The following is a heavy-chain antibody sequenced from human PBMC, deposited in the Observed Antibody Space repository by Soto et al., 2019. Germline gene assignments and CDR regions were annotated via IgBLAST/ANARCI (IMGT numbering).Heavy chain of an antibody. CDR1: GGSFSGYQ. CDR3: ARGRQVAPSALFRRAGDYSLDV. CDR2: INHRGST. V-gene: IGHV4-34*01. J-gene: IGHJ6*02. D-gene: IGHD2-2*01. Sequence: NPSETLSLTCAVYGGSFSGYQWTRIRQPPGKGLEWIGEINHRGSTNLNPSLGSRVTFLVDTSKNQFSLKLRSVTAADTAVYYCARGRQVAPSALFRRAGDYSLDVWGQGTTVTVS.